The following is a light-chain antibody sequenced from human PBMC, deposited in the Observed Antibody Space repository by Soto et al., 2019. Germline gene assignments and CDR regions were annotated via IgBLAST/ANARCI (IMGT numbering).Light chain of an antibody. CDR2: DAS. CDR3: QQYDNLPYT. CDR1: QDISNY. Sequence: DIQMTQSPSSLSASVGDRVTITCQASQDISNYLNWYQQKPWKAPKLLIYDASNLETGVSSRFSGSGSGTEFNFTIRSLQPEDIATYYCQQYDNLPYTFGQGTKLEIK. V-gene: IGKV1-33*01. J-gene: IGKJ2*01.